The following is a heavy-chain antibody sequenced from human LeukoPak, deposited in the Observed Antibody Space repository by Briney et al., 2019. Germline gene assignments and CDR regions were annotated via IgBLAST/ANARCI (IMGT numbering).Heavy chain of an antibody. CDR3: ARMGGRLSRDYYYYMDV. V-gene: IGHV1-46*01. CDR1: GYTFTSYY. J-gene: IGHJ6*03. CDR2: INPSGGST. D-gene: IGHD3-3*02. Sequence: ASVKVSCKASGYTFTSYYMHWVRQAPGQGLEWMGIINPSGGSTSYAQKFQGRVTMTRDTSTSTVYVELSSLRSEDTAVYYCARMGGRLSRDYYYYMDVWGKGTTVTVSS.